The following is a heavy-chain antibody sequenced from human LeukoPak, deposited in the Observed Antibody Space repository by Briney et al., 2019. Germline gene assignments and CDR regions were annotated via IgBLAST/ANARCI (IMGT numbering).Heavy chain of an antibody. CDR1: GGSISTYY. CDR2: ISDGGVT. Sequence: SETLSLTCNVSGGSISTYYWSWIRQPPGKGLEWIGYISDGGVTSYNPSLKGRVTISVDSPKNRFSLRLTSLTAVDTARYYCARHGGTLDYFDYWGPGSLVTVSS. J-gene: IGHJ4*02. CDR3: ARHGGTLDYFDY. V-gene: IGHV4-59*08. D-gene: IGHD1-26*01.